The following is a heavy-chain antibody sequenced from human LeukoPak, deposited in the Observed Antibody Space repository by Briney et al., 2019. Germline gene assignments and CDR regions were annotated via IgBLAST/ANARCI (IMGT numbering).Heavy chain of an antibody. CDR3: AREGNSGSYENYFDS. V-gene: IGHV4-59*01. Sequence: SETLSLTCTVSGGSISSYYWSWIRQPPGKGLEWIGYIYYSGSTNFNPSLMSRVTMSIDTSKNQFSLKLSSVTAADTAVYYCAREGNSGSYENYFDSWGQGMLVTVSS. D-gene: IGHD1-26*01. J-gene: IGHJ4*02. CDR2: IYYSGST. CDR1: GGSISSYY.